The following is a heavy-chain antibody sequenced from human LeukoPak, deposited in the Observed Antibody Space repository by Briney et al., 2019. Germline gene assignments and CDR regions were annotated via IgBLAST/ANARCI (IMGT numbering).Heavy chain of an antibody. J-gene: IGHJ6*03. Sequence: SETLSLTCTVPGGSISPYYWSWSRQPAGKGLEWIGRIYTSGTTNYNPSLKSRVTMSVAASKNQIPLRMSSVTAADTAVYYCARGRVYMDVWGKGATVTISS. CDR3: ARGRVYMDV. CDR1: GGSISPYY. CDR2: IYTSGTT. V-gene: IGHV4-4*07.